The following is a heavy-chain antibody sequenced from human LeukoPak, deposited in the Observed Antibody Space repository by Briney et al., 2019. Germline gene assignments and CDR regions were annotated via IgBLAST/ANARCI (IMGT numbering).Heavy chain of an antibody. Sequence: PSQTLSLTCTVSGGSISSGDYHWSWIRQPPGKGLEWIGYIYYSGSTYYNPSLKSRVTISVDTSKNQFSLKLSSVTAADTAVYYCARDAYEAVTAAGATDYWGQGTLVTVSS. V-gene: IGHV4-30-4*01. D-gene: IGHD6-13*01. CDR2: IYYSGST. J-gene: IGHJ4*02. CDR3: ARDAYEAVTAAGATDY. CDR1: GGSISSGDYH.